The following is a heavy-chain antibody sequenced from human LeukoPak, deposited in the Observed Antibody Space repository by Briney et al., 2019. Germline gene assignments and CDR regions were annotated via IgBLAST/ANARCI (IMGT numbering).Heavy chain of an antibody. D-gene: IGHD3-10*01. CDR2: FDPEDGET. Sequence: ASVKVSCKVSGYTFTELSMHWVRQAPGKGLEWMGGFDPEDGETIYAQKFQGRVTMTEDTSTDTAYMELSSLRSEDTAVYYCATELFASDGSGRDAFDIWGQGTMVTVSS. J-gene: IGHJ3*02. CDR1: GYTFTELS. V-gene: IGHV1-24*01. CDR3: ATELFASDGSGRDAFDI.